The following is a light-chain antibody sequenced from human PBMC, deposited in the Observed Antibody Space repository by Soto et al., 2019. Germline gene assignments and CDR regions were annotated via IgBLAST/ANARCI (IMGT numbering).Light chain of an antibody. CDR3: QQFNSYPLT. V-gene: IGKV1-13*02. CDR2: DAS. CDR1: QGISSA. Sequence: QLTQSASSLSASVGDRVTITCRASQGISSALAWYQQKPGKAPKLLIYDASSLESGVPSRFSGSGSGTNFTLTISRLQPEDFATYYCQQFNSYPLTFGGGTKVDIK. J-gene: IGKJ4*01.